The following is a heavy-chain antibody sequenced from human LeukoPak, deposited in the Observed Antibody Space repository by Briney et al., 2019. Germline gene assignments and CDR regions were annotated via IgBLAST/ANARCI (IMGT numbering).Heavy chain of an antibody. CDR3: ARDQYGSGIDY. J-gene: IGHJ4*02. V-gene: IGHV3-48*01. Sequence: PGGSLRLSCAASGFTFSNYAMNWVRQAPGKGLEWVSYISTDSDSIYYADSVKGRFTISRDNSKNTLYLQMNSLRAEDTAVYYCARDQYGSGIDYWGQGTLVTVSS. D-gene: IGHD3-10*01. CDR2: ISTDSDSI. CDR1: GFTFSNYA.